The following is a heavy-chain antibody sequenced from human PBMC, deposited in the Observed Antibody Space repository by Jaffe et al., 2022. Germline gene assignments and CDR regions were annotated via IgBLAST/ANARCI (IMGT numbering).Heavy chain of an antibody. CDR1: GYTFTSYA. D-gene: IGHD3-3*01. CDR2: INAGNGNT. J-gene: IGHJ6*03. Sequence: QVQLVQSGAEVKKPGASVKVSCKASGYTFTSYAMHWVRQAPGQRLEWMGWINAGNGNTKYSQKFQGRVTITRDTSASTAYMELSSLRSEDTAVYYCAREYYDFWSGYSYRNQDYYYYYMDVWGKGTTVTVSS. CDR3: AREYYDFWSGYSYRNQDYYYYYMDV. V-gene: IGHV1-3*01.